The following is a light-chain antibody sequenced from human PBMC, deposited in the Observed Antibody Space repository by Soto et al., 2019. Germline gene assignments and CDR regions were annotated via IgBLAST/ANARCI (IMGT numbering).Light chain of an antibody. CDR3: QQYNNWLPIT. V-gene: IGKV3-15*01. J-gene: IGKJ5*01. CDR1: QSVGNS. CDR2: GAS. Sequence: ETVLTQSPGTLYFSPGERATLSCRASQSVGNSHVAWYQQRRGLPPRLLIYGASNRATGIPARFSGSGSGTEFTLTISSLQSEDFAVYYCQQYNNWLPITFGQGARLEIK.